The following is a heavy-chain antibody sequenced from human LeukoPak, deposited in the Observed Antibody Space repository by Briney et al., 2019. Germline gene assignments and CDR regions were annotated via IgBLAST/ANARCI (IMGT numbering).Heavy chain of an antibody. D-gene: IGHD3-3*01. Sequence: ASVKVSCKASGYTLTSYGISWVRQAPGQGLEWMGWISAYNGNTNYAQKLQGRVTMTTDTSTSTAYMELRSLRSDDTAVYYCARDRASWIFGVVITTDAFDIWGQGTMVTVSS. CDR3: ARDRASWIFGVVITTDAFDI. CDR2: ISAYNGNT. J-gene: IGHJ3*02. V-gene: IGHV1-18*01. CDR1: GYTLTSYG.